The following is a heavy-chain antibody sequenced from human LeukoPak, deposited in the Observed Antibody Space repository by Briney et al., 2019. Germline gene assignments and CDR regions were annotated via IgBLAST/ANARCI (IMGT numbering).Heavy chain of an antibody. J-gene: IGHJ6*02. CDR3: ATNRQYSIYYYGMDV. Sequence: ASVKVSCKASGYTFTSYDINWVRQATGQGLEWMGWMNPNSGNTGYAQKFQGRVTMTRNTSISTAYMELSSLRSEDTAVYYCATNRQYSIYYYGMDVWGQGTTVTVSS. V-gene: IGHV1-8*01. CDR2: MNPNSGNT. D-gene: IGHD6-6*01. CDR1: GYTFTSYD.